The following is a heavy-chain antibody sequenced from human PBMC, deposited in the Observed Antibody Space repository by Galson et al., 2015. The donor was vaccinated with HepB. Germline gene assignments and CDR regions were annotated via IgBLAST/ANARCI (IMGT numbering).Heavy chain of an antibody. J-gene: IGHJ2*01. V-gene: IGHV3-33*01. CDR2: IWYDGSKT. D-gene: IGHD1-26*01. Sequence: SLRLSCAASGFTFRSYGMHWVRQAPGKGLEWVAVIWYDGSKTYYTDSVKGRFSISRDDSTSTLYLQMDSLRAEDTAVYFCARGREDTRDWYFDLWGRGTLVTVSS. CDR3: ARGREDTRDWYFDL. CDR1: GFTFRSYG.